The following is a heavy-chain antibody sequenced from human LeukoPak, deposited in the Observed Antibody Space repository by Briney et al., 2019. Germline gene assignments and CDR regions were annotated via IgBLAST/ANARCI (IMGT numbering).Heavy chain of an antibody. CDR1: GFTFSNFA. D-gene: IGHD2-2*01. CDR2: FLYDGRNK. V-gene: IGHV3-30*18. Sequence: GGSLRLSCAASGFTFSNFAIHWVRQAPGKGLERVAVFLYDGRNKYYGDSVEGRFTISRDNSKNTVYLEMNSLRAEDTAVYYCAKEGYCSSTSCYPGGGAFDIWGQGTMVTVSS. J-gene: IGHJ3*02. CDR3: AKEGYCSSTSCYPGGGAFDI.